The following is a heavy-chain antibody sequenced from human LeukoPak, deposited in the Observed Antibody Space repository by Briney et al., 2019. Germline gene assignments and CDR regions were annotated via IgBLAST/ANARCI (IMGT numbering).Heavy chain of an antibody. CDR2: ISSSSSYI. J-gene: IGHJ4*02. V-gene: IGHV3-21*01. D-gene: IGHD2-8*01. CDR1: GFTFSSYS. Sequence: GGSLRLSCAASGFTFSSYSMNWVRQAPGKRLEWVSSISSSSSYIYYADSVKGRFTISRDNAKNSLYLQMNSLRAEDTAVYYCARDGLLMVYAIYNGGQGTLVTVSS. CDR3: ARDGLLMVYAIYN.